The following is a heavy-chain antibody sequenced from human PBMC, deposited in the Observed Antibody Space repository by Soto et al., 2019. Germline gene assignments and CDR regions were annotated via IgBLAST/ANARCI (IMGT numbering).Heavy chain of an antibody. CDR2: ISYDGSNK. D-gene: IGHD5-18*01. CDR1: GFTFSSYA. V-gene: IGHV3-30-3*01. J-gene: IGHJ4*02. CDR3: ARDEGTAMVHFDY. Sequence: GGSLRLSCAASGFTFSSYAMHWVRQAPGKGLEWVAVISYDGSNKYYADSVKGRFTISRDNSKNTLYLQMNSLRAEDTAVYYCARDEGTAMVHFDYWGQGTLLTVSS.